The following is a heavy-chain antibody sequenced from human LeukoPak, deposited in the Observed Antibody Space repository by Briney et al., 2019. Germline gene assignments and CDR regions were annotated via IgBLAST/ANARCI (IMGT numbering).Heavy chain of an antibody. Sequence: SETLSLTCTVSGVSISSSFWSWIRQPAGKGLEWLGRIHSSGTISYNPSLKSRVTVSVDTSNNHLSLKPSSVTAADTAVYYCAMTGYCYNSSCSPDAFHIWGQGTVVTVSS. CDR3: AMTGYCYNSSCSPDAFHI. CDR2: IHSSGTI. V-gene: IGHV4-4*07. J-gene: IGHJ3*02. D-gene: IGHD2-2*01. CDR1: GVSISSSF.